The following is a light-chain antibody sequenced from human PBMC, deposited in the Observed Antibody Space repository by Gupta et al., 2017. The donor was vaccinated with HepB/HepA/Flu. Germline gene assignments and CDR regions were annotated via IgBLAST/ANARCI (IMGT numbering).Light chain of an antibody. Sequence: IVMTQSPATLSVFPGERATLSCRASQSVGSNLAWDQQKPSQAPGLLIFAASTRAVGIPARFSGSGSGTESTLTISSRQSEDFAVYFCQQQNYRNPSCTFGHGTKVDIK. CDR3: QQQNYRNPSCT. CDR1: QSVGSN. V-gene: IGKV3-15*01. CDR2: AAS. J-gene: IGKJ3*01.